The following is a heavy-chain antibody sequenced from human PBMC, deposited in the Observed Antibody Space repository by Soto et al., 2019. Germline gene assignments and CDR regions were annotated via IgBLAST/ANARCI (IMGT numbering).Heavy chain of an antibody. CDR1: GGSVSSGSYY. Sequence: PSETLSLTCTVSGGSVSSGSYYWSWIRQPPGKGLEWIGYIYYSGSTNYNPSLKSRVTISVDTSENQFSLKLSSVTAADTAVYYCARVYYHDSSGYPIDYWGQGTLVTVSS. V-gene: IGHV4-61*01. CDR3: ARVYYHDSSGYPIDY. CDR2: IYYSGST. J-gene: IGHJ4*02. D-gene: IGHD3-22*01.